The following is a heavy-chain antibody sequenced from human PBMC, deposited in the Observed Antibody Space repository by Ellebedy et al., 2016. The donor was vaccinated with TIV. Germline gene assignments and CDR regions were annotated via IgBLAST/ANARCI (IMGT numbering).Heavy chain of an antibody. CDR2: FGVSGDSP. CDR1: GFTFSHYA. CDR3: ARGKSGTYIHHAFDY. Sequence: GESLKISCAASGFTFSHYAMSWVRQAPGKGLEWVSGFGVSGDSPYYADSVKGRFTISRDNSYNTLYLQMSSLRAEDTDIYYCARGKSGTYIHHAFDYWGQGTLITVSS. D-gene: IGHD1-14*01. J-gene: IGHJ4*02. V-gene: IGHV3-23*01.